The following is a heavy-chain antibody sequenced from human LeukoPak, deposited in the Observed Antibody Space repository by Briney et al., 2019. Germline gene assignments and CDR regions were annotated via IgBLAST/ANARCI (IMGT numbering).Heavy chain of an antibody. J-gene: IGHJ4*02. CDR1: GFTFSSYA. CDR3: AIIAVAATDEVDY. CDR2: ISYDGSNK. V-gene: IGHV3-30-3*01. D-gene: IGHD6-19*01. Sequence: PGGPLRLSCAASGFTFSSYAMHWVRQAPGKGLEWVAVISYDGSNKYYADSVKGRFTISRDNSKNTLYLRMNSLRAEDTAVYYCAIIAVAATDEVDYWGQGTLVTVSS.